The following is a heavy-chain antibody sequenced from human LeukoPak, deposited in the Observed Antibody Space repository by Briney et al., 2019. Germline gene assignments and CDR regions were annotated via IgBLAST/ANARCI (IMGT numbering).Heavy chain of an antibody. CDR3: ARLSYFIVGAITGDY. V-gene: IGHV4-39*01. Sequence: SETLSLTCTVSGGSISSGSYYWGWIRQPPGKGLEWIGSIYYSGSTYYNPSLKSRVTISVDTSKNQFSLKLSSVTAADTAVYYCARLSYFIVGAITGDYWGQGTLVTVSS. D-gene: IGHD1-26*01. CDR2: IYYSGST. J-gene: IGHJ4*02. CDR1: GGSISSGSYY.